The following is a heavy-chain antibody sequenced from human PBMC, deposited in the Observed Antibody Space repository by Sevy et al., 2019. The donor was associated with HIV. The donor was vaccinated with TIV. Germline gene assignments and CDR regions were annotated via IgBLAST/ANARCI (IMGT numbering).Heavy chain of an antibody. J-gene: IGHJ4*02. CDR1: GFTFSSYW. CDR3: VAANTSQDY. CDR2: VNSDGSST. Sequence: GGSLRLSCAASGFTFSSYWMHWVRQAPGKGPVWVSGVNSDGSSTNYADSVKGRFTMSRDSAKNTLYLQMNSLRAEDTAVYFCVAANTSQDYWGQGTLVTVSS. D-gene: IGHD2-15*01. V-gene: IGHV3-74*01.